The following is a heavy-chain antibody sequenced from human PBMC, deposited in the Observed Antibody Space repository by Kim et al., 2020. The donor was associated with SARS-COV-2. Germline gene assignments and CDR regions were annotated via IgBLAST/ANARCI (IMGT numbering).Heavy chain of an antibody. J-gene: IGHJ4*02. CDR3: AKDISMVRGVTPDY. V-gene: IGHV3-9*01. D-gene: IGHD3-10*01. Sequence: ADSVKGRFTISRDNAKNSLYLQMNSLRAEDTALYYCAKDISMVRGVTPDYWGQGTLVTVSS.